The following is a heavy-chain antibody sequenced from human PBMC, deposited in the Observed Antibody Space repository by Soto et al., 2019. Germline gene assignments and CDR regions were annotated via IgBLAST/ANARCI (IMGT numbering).Heavy chain of an antibody. CDR1: GGSFSGYY. D-gene: IGHD3-9*01. V-gene: IGHV4-34*01. Sequence: QVQLQQWGAGPLRPLETLSLTCGVSGGSFSGYYWAWIRQSQGTGLEWIGEINDRGSINYNPSLKSRVRISVDTSKNHYSLNLRSVTAADTAVYYCARESHDILTGPPWVWYFDLWGRGTLVTVSS. CDR2: INDRGSI. J-gene: IGHJ2*01. CDR3: ARESHDILTGPPWVWYFDL.